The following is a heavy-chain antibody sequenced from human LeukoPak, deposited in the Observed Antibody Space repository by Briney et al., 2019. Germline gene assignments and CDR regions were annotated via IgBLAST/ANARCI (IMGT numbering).Heavy chain of an antibody. D-gene: IGHD1-26*01. CDR2: IYPSDSDT. CDR3: ARPLQGIVGATGFDY. V-gene: IGHV5-51*01. Sequence: GESLKISCQGSEYSFATYWIAWLRQMPGKGLEWMGIIYPSDSDTRYGPSFQGQVTISADKSIKTAYLQWSSLKASDTAMYYCARPLQGIVGATGFDYWGQGTLVTVSS. J-gene: IGHJ4*02. CDR1: EYSFATYW.